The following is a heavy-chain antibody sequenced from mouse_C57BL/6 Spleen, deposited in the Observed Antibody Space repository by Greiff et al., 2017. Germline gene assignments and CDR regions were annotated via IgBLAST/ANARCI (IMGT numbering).Heavy chain of an antibody. J-gene: IGHJ4*01. V-gene: IGHV14-2*01. CDR2: IDPEAGET. D-gene: IGHD3-1*01. CDR1: GFNFKDYY. CDR3: AKAGRIYAMDY. Sequence: EVQLQQSGAELVKPGASVKLSCTASGFNFKDYYMHWVKQRTEQGLEWIGRIDPEAGETKYAPKFQGKAKITADTSFNTAYLQLNSLTSKGTAVYYCAKAGRIYAMDYWGQGTSVTVSS.